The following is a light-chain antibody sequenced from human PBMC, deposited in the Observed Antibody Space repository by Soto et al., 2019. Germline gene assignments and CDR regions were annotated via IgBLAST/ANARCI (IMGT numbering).Light chain of an antibody. CDR1: QSISTY. Sequence: EIQMTQSPSTLSASVGDRVTITCRASQSISTYLNWYQQKLGRAPTLLIYAASSLQSGVPSRFSGGGSGTEFTLPISSLQPEDFAMYFCQQCYSSPRTFGEGTKVEIK. CDR2: AAS. CDR3: QQCYSSPRT. J-gene: IGKJ1*01. V-gene: IGKV1-39*01.